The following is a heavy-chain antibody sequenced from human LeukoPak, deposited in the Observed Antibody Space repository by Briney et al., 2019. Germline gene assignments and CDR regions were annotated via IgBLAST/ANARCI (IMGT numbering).Heavy chain of an antibody. D-gene: IGHD6-13*01. J-gene: IGHJ6*02. CDR2: ISGDGGST. CDR3: AKSSLAAFYYYYGMDV. CDR1: GFTFDDYA. Sequence: PGRSLRLSCAASGFTFDDYAMHWVRHAPGKGLEWVSLISGDGGSTYYADSAKGRFTISRDNSKSSLYLQMNSLRTEDTALYYCAKSSLAAFYYYYGMDVWGQGTTVTVSS. V-gene: IGHV3-43*02.